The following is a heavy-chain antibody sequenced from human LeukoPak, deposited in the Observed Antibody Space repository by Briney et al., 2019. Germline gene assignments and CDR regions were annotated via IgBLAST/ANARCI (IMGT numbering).Heavy chain of an antibody. J-gene: IGHJ4*02. Sequence: PGGSLRLSCQASGFIFTDYAMSWVRQAPGKGLEWVSSINNGAGATFFADSVKGRFTISRDDSRGMVYPQMNSLTAEDTAVYYCARSGLATCHYWGQGTLVTVSS. CDR2: INNGAGAT. V-gene: IGHV3-23*01. D-gene: IGHD3-10*01. CDR3: ARSGLATCHY. CDR1: GFIFTDYA.